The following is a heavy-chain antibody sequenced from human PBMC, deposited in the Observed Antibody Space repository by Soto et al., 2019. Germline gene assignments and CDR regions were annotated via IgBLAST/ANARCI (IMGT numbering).Heavy chain of an antibody. CDR1: GGTFSSYA. Sequence: QVQLVQSGAEVKKPGSSVKVSCKASGGTFSSYAISWVRQAPGQGLEWMGGIIPIFGTANYRQKFQGRDTITADESTGTAYMELSRLRSEETAVYYCASRSRDYSKYCVYYYYGMDVWGQGPTVTVSS. J-gene: IGHJ6*02. CDR3: ASRSRDYSKYCVYYYYGMDV. D-gene: IGHD4-4*01. V-gene: IGHV1-69*12. CDR2: IIPIFGTA.